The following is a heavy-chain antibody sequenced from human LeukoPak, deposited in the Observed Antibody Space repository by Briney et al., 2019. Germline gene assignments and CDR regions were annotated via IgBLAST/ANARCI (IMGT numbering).Heavy chain of an antibody. CDR2: ISYDGTNQ. Sequence: PGGSLRLSCAASGFTFSSYGMHWVRQTPGKGLEWVAVISYDGTNQYYADSVKGRFTISRDNSKNTLYLEMNSLRAEDMAIYYCARIITLHYYDNSAYSSPFDYWGQGTLVTVSS. D-gene: IGHD3-22*01. CDR1: GFTFSSYG. J-gene: IGHJ4*02. V-gene: IGHV3-30*03. CDR3: ARIITLHYYDNSAYSSPFDY.